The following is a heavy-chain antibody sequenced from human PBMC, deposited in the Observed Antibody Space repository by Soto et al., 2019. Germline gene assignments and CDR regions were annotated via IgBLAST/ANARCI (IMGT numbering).Heavy chain of an antibody. J-gene: IGHJ5*02. D-gene: IGHD6-13*01. V-gene: IGHV1-69*13. CDR2: IIPIFGTA. CDR3: ARDPGYSSSWFNWFDP. CDR1: GGTFSSYA. Sequence: GVSVKVSCKASGGTFSSYAISWVRQAPGQGLEWMGGIIPIFGTANYAQKFQGRVTITADESTSTAYMELSSLRSEDTAVYYCARDPGYSSSWFNWFDPWGQGTLVTVSS.